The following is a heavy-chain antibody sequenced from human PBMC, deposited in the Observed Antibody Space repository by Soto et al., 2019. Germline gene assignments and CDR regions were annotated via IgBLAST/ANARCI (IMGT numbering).Heavy chain of an antibody. CDR2: IIPMFGIT. CDR3: ATGALTFGGVLNA. J-gene: IGHJ4*02. Sequence: QVQLVQSGADVKKPGSSVKVSCKASGATFSSSPFTWVRQAPGQGLEWMGRIIPMFGITNSAQKFQGRLGITADESTNTVFMDMSSLRSDDTAIYYCATGALTFGGVLNAWGQGTRVTVSS. CDR1: GATFSSSP. V-gene: IGHV1-69*15. D-gene: IGHD3-16*01.